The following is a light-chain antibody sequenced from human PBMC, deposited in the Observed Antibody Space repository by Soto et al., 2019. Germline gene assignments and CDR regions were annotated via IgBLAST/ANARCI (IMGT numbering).Light chain of an antibody. Sequence: QSVVTQPPSASGTPGQRVTISCSGSSSNIGSNYVYWYQQLPGTAPKLLIYRNNQRPSGVPDRFSGAKSGTSASLAISGRRAEDEADYYCAGWDDNLSGVFGGGTKLTVL. V-gene: IGLV1-47*01. CDR3: AGWDDNLSGV. CDR1: SSNIGSNY. CDR2: RNN. J-gene: IGLJ3*02.